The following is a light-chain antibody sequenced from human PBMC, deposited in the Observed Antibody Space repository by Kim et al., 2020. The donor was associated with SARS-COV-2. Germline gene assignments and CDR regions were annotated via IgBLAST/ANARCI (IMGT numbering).Light chain of an antibody. V-gene: IGLV1-44*01. Sequence: RVTVSCTGSSNNVGSNTVDWYQQLPGQAPKVLIYTNKQRPSGVPDRFSGSKSGTSASLAISGVQSEDEADYYCAAWDGSLSGVVFGGGTKLTVL. CDR1: SNNVGSNT. CDR2: TNK. CDR3: AAWDGSLSGVV. J-gene: IGLJ2*01.